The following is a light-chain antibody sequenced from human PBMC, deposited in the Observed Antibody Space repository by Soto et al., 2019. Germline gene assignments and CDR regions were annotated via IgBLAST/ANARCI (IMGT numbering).Light chain of an antibody. CDR2: DAS. CDR1: QSVSSY. CDR3: QHRSNWSYT. Sequence: IVLTQSPATLSLFPGARATLSCRASQSVSSYLAWYQQKHGQAPRLLIYDASNRATGIPARFSGSGSGTDFTLTISSLEPEDFAVYYCQHRSNWSYTFGQGTRLEIK. V-gene: IGKV3-11*01. J-gene: IGKJ5*01.